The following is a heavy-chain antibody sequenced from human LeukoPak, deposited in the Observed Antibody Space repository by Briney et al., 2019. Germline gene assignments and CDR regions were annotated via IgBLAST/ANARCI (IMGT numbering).Heavy chain of an antibody. V-gene: IGHV3-15*01. J-gene: IGHJ4*02. D-gene: IGHD2-2*01. CDR2: IKSKTDGETT. Sequence: GGSLRLSCAASGFTFSVAWMSWVRQAPGKGLEWVGRIKSKTDGETTDYAAPVKGRFTISRDDSKTMLYLQMNSLKTDDTAVYYCTIVGYCSSTSCSVHYLWGQGTLVTVSS. CDR3: TIVGYCSSTSCSVHYL. CDR1: GFTFSVAW.